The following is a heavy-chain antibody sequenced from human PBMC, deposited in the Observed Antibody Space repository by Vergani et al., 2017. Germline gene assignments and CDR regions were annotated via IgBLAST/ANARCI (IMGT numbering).Heavy chain of an antibody. CDR1: GGSFSGYY. Sequence: QVQLQQWGAGLLKPSETLSLTCAVYGGSFSGYYWSWIRQPPGKGLEWIGEINHSGSTNYNPPLKSRVTISVDTSKNQFSLKLSSVTAADTAVYYCASRRALKVVVTSNWFDPWGQGTLVTVSS. D-gene: IGHD3-22*01. CDR3: ASRRALKVVVTSNWFDP. V-gene: IGHV4-34*01. J-gene: IGHJ5*02. CDR2: INHSGST.